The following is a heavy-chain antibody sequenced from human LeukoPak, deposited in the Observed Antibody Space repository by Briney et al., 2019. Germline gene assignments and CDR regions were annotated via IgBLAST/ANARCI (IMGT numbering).Heavy chain of an antibody. J-gene: IGHJ4*02. Sequence: GGSLRLSCAASGFTFSSYAMSWVRQAPGKGLEWVSAISGSGGSTYYADSVKGRFTISRDNSKNTLYLQMNSLRAEDTAVYYCAKVRGELYSSGWYDYWGQGTLVTVSS. CDR2: ISGSGGST. V-gene: IGHV3-23*01. D-gene: IGHD6-19*01. CDR1: GFTFSSYA. CDR3: AKVRGELYSSGWYDY.